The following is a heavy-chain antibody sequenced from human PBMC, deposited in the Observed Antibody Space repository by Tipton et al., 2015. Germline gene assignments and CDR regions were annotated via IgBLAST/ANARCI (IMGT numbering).Heavy chain of an antibody. Sequence: SLRLSCAGSGFTFSRNWMSWVRQAPGKGLEWVANIKQDGSEKYYVDSVKGRFTISRDNAKNALYLQMNTLRADDTAVYYCARDSYSASPYYYAMDVWGQGTTVTVSS. J-gene: IGHJ6*02. CDR1: GFTFSRNW. CDR2: IKQDGSEK. V-gene: IGHV3-7*01. D-gene: IGHD5-12*01. CDR3: ARDSYSASPYYYAMDV.